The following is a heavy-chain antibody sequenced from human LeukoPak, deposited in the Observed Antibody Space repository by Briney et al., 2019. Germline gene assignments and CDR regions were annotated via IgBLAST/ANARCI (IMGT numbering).Heavy chain of an antibody. D-gene: IGHD3-10*01. CDR3: ARDRGGYYGSGSYGTDY. CDR1: GFTVSSNY. Sequence: GGSLRLSCAASGFTVSSNYMSWVRQAPGKGLEWVSVIYSGGSTYYADSVKGRFTISRDNSKNTLYLQMNSLRAEDTAVYYCARDRGGYYGSGSYGTDYWGRGTLVTVSS. J-gene: IGHJ4*02. V-gene: IGHV3-66*01. CDR2: IYSGGST.